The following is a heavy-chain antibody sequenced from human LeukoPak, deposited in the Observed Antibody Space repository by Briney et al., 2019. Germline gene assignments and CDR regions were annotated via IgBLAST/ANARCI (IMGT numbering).Heavy chain of an antibody. CDR3: ASFKGSEWELSNPYFDY. D-gene: IGHD1-26*01. Sequence: GASVKVSCKASGYTFTSYAISWVRQAPGQGLEWMGGIIPIFGTANYAQKFQGRVTITADESTSTAYMELSSLRSEDTAVYYCASFKGSEWELSNPYFDYWGQGTLVTVSS. CDR2: IIPIFGTA. J-gene: IGHJ4*02. CDR1: GYTFTSYA. V-gene: IGHV1-69*13.